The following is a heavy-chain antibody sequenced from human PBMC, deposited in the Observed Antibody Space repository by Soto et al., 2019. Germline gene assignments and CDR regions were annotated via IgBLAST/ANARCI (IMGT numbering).Heavy chain of an antibody. CDR3: ASAPGRYCGGDCYYPSFDS. J-gene: IGHJ4*02. CDR2: IYYSGST. Sequence: QVQLQESGPGLVKSSQTLSLTCTVSGFFVSSGGYYWSWIRQHPGKGLEWIGYIYYSGSTYYNPFLDSRVTISLDTSNNHFSLKLSSVTAADTPVYFCASAPGRYCGGDCYYPSFDSWGQGTLVTVSS. CDR1: GFFVSSGGYY. D-gene: IGHD2-21*02. V-gene: IGHV4-31*03.